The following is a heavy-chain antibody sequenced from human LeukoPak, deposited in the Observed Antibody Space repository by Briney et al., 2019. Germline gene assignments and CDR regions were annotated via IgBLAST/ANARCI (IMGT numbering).Heavy chain of an antibody. CDR1: GYSFTSYW. D-gene: IGHD3-10*01. V-gene: IGHV5-51*01. Sequence: VESLKISCKGSGYSFTSYWIGWVRQMPGKGLEWMGIIYPGDSDTRYSPSFQGQVTISADKSISTAYLQWSSLKASDTAMYYCARPRNFASGNSPFDYWGQGTLVTVSS. CDR2: IYPGDSDT. CDR3: ARPRNFASGNSPFDY. J-gene: IGHJ4*02.